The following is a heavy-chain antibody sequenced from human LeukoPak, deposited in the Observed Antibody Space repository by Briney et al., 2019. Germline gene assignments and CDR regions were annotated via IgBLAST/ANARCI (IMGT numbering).Heavy chain of an antibody. Sequence: GGSLRLSCAASGFTFSSYAMNWVRQAPGKGLEWVSAISGSGGNTYYADSVKGRFTISRDNSRNTLNLQMNSLRAEDTAVYYCTKDGAATDFYNYCGMELWGQGTTVSVSS. CDR1: GFTFSSYA. CDR3: TKDGAATDFYNYCGMEL. V-gene: IGHV3-23*01. D-gene: IGHD6-13*01. CDR2: ISGSGGNT. J-gene: IGHJ6*02.